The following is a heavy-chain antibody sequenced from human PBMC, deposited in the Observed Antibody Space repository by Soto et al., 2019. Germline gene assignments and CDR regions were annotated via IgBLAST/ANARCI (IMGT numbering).Heavy chain of an antibody. CDR2: IYYSGST. J-gene: IGHJ6*02. CDR3: AKAKTPDVRSGMDV. V-gene: IGHV4-31*04. CDR1: GDSLSSGGYY. D-gene: IGHD4-17*01. Sequence: QVRLQESGPGLVRPSQTLSLTCTVSGDSLSSGGYYCSWIRQLPGKGLEWIGFIYYSGSTFYNPTPSLRVTVSADASKNKIHLKLSSVTVADTAVAYCAKAKTPDVRSGMDVLGQGSTVTVCS.